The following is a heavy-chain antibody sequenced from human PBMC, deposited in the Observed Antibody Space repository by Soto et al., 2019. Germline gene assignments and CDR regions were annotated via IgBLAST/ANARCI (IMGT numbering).Heavy chain of an antibody. CDR3: ARPDEGGYSSNHHYYYALDV. J-gene: IGHJ6*02. CDR2: IIPIFDIT. CDR1: GGTFRSYS. D-gene: IGHD2-15*01. Sequence: SVKVSCKAAGGTFRSYSISWVRQAPGQGLEWMGGIIPIFDITNYAQKFQGRVTITADESTSTAYMELSSLGSDDTAVYYCARPDEGGYSSNHHYYYALDVWGQGTTVTVYS. V-gene: IGHV1-69*13.